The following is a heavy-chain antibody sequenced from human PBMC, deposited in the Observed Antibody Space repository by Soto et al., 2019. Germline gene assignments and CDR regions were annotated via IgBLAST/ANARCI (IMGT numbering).Heavy chain of an antibody. D-gene: IGHD3-10*01. CDR1: GFTLTSYT. CDR2: ITSSSSHI. V-gene: IGHV3-21*01. J-gene: IGHJ6*02. Sequence: AGGSLRLSCAASGFTLTSYTMNWLSQSSGKGLESVSSITSSSSHIYYAESVKRRFTISGDNAGNSLQLQMNRLTPDDSAVYYCVRERGLSSFYGMDVWGQGTKVTVTS. CDR3: VRERGLSSFYGMDV.